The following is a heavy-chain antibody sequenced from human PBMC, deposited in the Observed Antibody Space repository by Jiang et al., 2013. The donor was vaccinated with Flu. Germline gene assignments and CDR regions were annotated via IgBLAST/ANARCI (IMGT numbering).Heavy chain of an antibody. D-gene: IGHD3-10*01. V-gene: IGHV5-51*01. Sequence: GAEVKKPGESLKISCKGSGYSFTSYWIGWVRQMPGKGLEWMGIIYPGDSDTRYSPSFQGQVTISADKSISTAYLQWSSLKASDTAMYYCARQGGGTMVRGEYHSPSPKNWFDPWGQGTLVTVSS. CDR2: IYPGDSDT. CDR1: GYSFTSYW. J-gene: IGHJ5*02. CDR3: ARQGGGTMVRGEYHSPSPKNWFDP.